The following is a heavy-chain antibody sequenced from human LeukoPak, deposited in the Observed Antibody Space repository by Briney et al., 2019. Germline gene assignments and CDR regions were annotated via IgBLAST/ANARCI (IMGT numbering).Heavy chain of an antibody. CDR3: ARAMLGAPYGMDV. CDR1: GFPFSDYW. V-gene: IGHV3-74*01. J-gene: IGHJ6*02. CDR2: SNSDERST. D-gene: IGHD1-26*01. Sequence: QPGGSLRPSCAASGFPFSDYWMHWVRQAPGKGLVWVSRSNSDERSTTYADSVKGRFTISRDNAKNTLYVQMNSLRAEDTAVYYCARAMLGAPYGMDVWGQGTTGTVSS.